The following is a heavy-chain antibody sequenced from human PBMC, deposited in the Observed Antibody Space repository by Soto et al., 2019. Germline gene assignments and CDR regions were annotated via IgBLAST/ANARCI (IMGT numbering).Heavy chain of an antibody. CDR3: ARFKTTVTTYVDY. V-gene: IGHV4-34*01. D-gene: IGHD4-4*01. J-gene: IGHJ4*02. Sequence: SETLSLTCAVYGGSFSGYYWSLIRQPPGKGLEWIGEINHSGSTNYNPSLKSRVTISVDTSKNQFSLKLSSVTAADTAGYYCARFKTTVTTYVDYWGQGTLVTVSS. CDR1: GGSFSGYY. CDR2: INHSGST.